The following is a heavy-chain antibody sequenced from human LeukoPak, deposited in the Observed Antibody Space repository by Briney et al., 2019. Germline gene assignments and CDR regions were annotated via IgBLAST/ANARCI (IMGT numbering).Heavy chain of an antibody. CDR3: ATIGLP. Sequence: GGSLRLSCAASGFTFRSFAMHWVRQAPGKGLEYASGISSDGGNTLYASSVQGRFTISRDNSKNTLFLQMGSLRGDDMAVYYCATIGLPWGQGTLVTVSS. V-gene: IGHV3-64*01. J-gene: IGHJ4*02. D-gene: IGHD1-26*01. CDR2: ISSDGGNT. CDR1: GFTFRSFA.